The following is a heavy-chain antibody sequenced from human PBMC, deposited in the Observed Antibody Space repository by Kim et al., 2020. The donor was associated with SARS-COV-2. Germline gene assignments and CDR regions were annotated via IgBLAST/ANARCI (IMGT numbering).Heavy chain of an antibody. J-gene: IGHJ4*02. CDR2: INLYKGNT. Sequence: ASVKVSCKASGYMFTTYGITWVRQAPGQGLEWMGWINLYKGNTKYAEEFQGRITMTTDTSTSTAYMELASLISDDTAVYYCARGAAGQVTFDYWGQGTLVTVSS. CDR3: ARGAAGQVTFDY. V-gene: IGHV1-18*04. D-gene: IGHD6-19*01. CDR1: GYMFTTYG.